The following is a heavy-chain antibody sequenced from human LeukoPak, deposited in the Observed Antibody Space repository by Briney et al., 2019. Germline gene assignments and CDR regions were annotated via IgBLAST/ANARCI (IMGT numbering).Heavy chain of an antibody. CDR3: ARAASWSPIGDSYYYMDV. Sequence: ASVKVSCKASGYTFNSYDINWVRQATGQGLEWMGWMNPNSGNTGYAQRFQGRVTMTRNTSISTAYVEPSSLRSDDTAVYYCARAASWSPIGDSYYYMDVWGKGTTVTISS. V-gene: IGHV1-8*01. J-gene: IGHJ6*03. D-gene: IGHD6-13*01. CDR1: GYTFNSYD. CDR2: MNPNSGNT.